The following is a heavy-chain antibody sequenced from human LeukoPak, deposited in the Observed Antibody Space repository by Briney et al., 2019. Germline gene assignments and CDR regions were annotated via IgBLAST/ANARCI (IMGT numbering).Heavy chain of an antibody. Sequence: GESLKISCKGSGYRFTIYWIGWVRQMPGKGLEWMGIISPGDSDTRYSPSFQGQVTISADKSISTAYLQWSSLKASDTAMYYCARPYSSGWHDAFDIWGQGTMVTVSS. CDR2: ISPGDSDT. D-gene: IGHD6-19*01. CDR3: ARPYSSGWHDAFDI. CDR1: GYRFTIYW. J-gene: IGHJ3*02. V-gene: IGHV5-51*01.